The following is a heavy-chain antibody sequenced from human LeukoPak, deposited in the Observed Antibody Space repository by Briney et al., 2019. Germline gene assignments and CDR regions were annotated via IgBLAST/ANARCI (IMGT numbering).Heavy chain of an antibody. CDR3: AKAMWESGDYYFDY. J-gene: IGHJ4*02. Sequence: GRSLRLSCAASGFTFSSYGMHWVRQAPGKGLEWVAVISYDGSNKYYADSVKGRFTISRDNSKNTLYLQMNSLRAEDTAVYYCAKAMWESGDYYFDYWGQGTPVTVSS. CDR2: ISYDGSNK. D-gene: IGHD1-26*01. CDR1: GFTFSSYG. V-gene: IGHV3-30*18.